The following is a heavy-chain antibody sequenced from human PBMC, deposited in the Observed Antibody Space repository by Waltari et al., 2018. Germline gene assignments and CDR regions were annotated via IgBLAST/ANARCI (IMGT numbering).Heavy chain of an antibody. CDR1: GGTFSRFS. Sequence: QVQLVQSGAEVRKPGSSVKVSCKTSGGTFSRFSISWVRLAPGQGLDWMGGFIPIFLTANYAQKFEGRLTIDADEATSTVYMELSGLTSDDTAVYYCADCGGDCPHWGQGTLVTVSS. D-gene: IGHD2-21*01. CDR2: FIPIFLTA. V-gene: IGHV1-69*01. CDR3: ADCGGDCPH. J-gene: IGHJ4*02.